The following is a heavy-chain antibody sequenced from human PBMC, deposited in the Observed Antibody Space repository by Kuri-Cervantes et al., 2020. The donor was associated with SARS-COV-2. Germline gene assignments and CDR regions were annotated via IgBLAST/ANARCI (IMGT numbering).Heavy chain of an antibody. V-gene: IGHV1-69*10. CDR1: GGTFSSYA. CDR3: ARDREQLVARAYYYYYYMDV. Sequence: SVKVSCKAAGGTFSSYAISWLRQAPGQGLEWMVGIIPILGTANYAQKFQGRVTITADKSTSTAYMELSSLRSEDTAVYYCARDREQLVARAYYYYYYMDVWGKGTTVTVSS. CDR2: IIPILGTA. J-gene: IGHJ6*03. D-gene: IGHD6-13*01.